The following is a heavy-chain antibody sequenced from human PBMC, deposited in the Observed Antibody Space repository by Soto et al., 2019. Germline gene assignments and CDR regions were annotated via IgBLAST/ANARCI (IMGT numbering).Heavy chain of an antibody. V-gene: IGHV1-3*01. Sequence: SVKVSCKASGYTFTSYAMHWVRQAPGQRLEWMGWINAGNGNTKYSQKFQGRVTITRDTSASTAYMELSSLRSEDTAVYYCAREWSAAGHFYGMDVWGQGTTVTVSS. CDR1: GYTFTSYA. D-gene: IGHD6-13*01. CDR3: AREWSAAGHFYGMDV. J-gene: IGHJ6*02. CDR2: INAGNGNT.